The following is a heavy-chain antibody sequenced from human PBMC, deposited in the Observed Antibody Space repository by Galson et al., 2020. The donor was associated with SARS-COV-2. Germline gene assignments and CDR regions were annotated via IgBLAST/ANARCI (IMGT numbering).Heavy chain of an antibody. CDR2: INSGGIT. Sequence: GGSLRLSCAASGFTFSNYDVRWVRQAPGKGLQWVSTINSGGITYYADSVKGRFTISRDNSKNTLYLQMNSLRAEDTAVYYCARRAGSGYNDYWGQGTLVTVSS. V-gene: IGHV3-23*01. D-gene: IGHD3-22*01. J-gene: IGHJ4*02. CDR3: ARRAGSGYNDY. CDR1: GFTFSNYD.